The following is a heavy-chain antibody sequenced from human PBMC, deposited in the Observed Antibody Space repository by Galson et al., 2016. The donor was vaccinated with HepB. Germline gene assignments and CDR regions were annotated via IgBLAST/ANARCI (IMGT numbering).Heavy chain of an antibody. D-gene: IGHD5-18*01. V-gene: IGHV4-4*07. CDR3: AIDLYSYGHRNYFDY. Sequence: LTCTVSGGSISNYYWSWIRQPAGKGLVWIGHIYTSGSTNYNPSLKSRVTMSVDTSKNQFSLTLRTVTATDTAVYYCAIDLYSYGHRNYFDYWGQGTLVTVSS. CDR1: GGSISNYY. J-gene: IGHJ4*02. CDR2: IYTSGST.